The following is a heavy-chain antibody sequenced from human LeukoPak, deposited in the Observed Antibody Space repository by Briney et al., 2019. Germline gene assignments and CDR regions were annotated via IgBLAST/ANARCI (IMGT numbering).Heavy chain of an antibody. J-gene: IGHJ4*02. CDR3: ARGGQLLTSDFDY. D-gene: IGHD4-23*01. V-gene: IGHV1-18*01. CDR1: GYTFTSYD. Sequence: GASVKVSCKASGYTFTSYDINWVRQAPGQGLEWMGWISAYNGNTKNVQKFQGRVTMTTDTSTSIAYMELRSLRSDDTAVYYCARGGQLLTSDFDYWGQGTLVTVSS. CDR2: ISAYNGNT.